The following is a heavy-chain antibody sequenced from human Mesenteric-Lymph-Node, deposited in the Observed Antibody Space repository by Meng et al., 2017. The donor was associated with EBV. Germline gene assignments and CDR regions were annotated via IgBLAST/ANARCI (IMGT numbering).Heavy chain of an antibody. D-gene: IGHD4-17*01. V-gene: IGHV4-30-4*01. CDR2: INDSGST. CDR3: ARGRDYDDYLAY. J-gene: IGHJ4*02. CDR1: GGSISSVGFF. Sequence: QVQLQESGPGLVKPSQTLSLTCGVSGGSISSVGFFWSWHRQPPGKGLEWIGYINDSGSTFFNPSLKSRVTISVATSKNQFSLKLTSVAAADTDVYYCARGRDYDDYLAYWDQGTLVTVAS.